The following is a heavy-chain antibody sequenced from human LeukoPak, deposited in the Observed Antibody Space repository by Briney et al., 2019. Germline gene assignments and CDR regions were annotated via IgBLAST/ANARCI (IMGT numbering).Heavy chain of an antibody. V-gene: IGHV1-2*02. CDR2: INPNRGGT. Sequence: GASVKVSCKASGYTFTGYYMHWVRQTPGQGLEWMGWINPNRGGTNYAQKFQGRVTMTRDTSISTAYMELSRLRSDDTAVYFCARASGSYYDFGYWGQGTLVTVSS. CDR3: ARASGSYYDFGY. CDR1: GYTFTGYY. D-gene: IGHD1-26*01. J-gene: IGHJ4*02.